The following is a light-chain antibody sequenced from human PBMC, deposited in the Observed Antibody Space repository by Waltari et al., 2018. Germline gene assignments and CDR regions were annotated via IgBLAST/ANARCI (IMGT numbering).Light chain of an antibody. J-gene: IGKJ3*01. Sequence: AIRITQSPSSLSASTGDRVTITCRASQGISSYLAWYQQKPGKAPKLLIYAASTLQSGVPSRFSGSGSGTDFTLTISCLQSEDFATYYCQQRSNWPPTFGPGTKVDIK. CDR1: QGISSY. V-gene: IGKV1-8*01. CDR3: QQRSNWPPT. CDR2: AAS.